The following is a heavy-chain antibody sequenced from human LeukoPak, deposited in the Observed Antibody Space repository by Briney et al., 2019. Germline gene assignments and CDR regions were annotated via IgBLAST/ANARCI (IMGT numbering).Heavy chain of an antibody. CDR1: GGSISSYY. J-gene: IGHJ4*02. CDR3: ARETRWDFDN. V-gene: IGHV4-59*01. D-gene: IGHD5-24*01. CDR2: IYYSGST. Sequence: PSETLSLTCTVSGGSISSYYWSWIRQPPGKGLEWIGYIYYSGSTNYNPSLKSRVTISVDTSKNQFSLKLSSVTAADTAVYYCARETRWDFDNWGQGTLVTVSS.